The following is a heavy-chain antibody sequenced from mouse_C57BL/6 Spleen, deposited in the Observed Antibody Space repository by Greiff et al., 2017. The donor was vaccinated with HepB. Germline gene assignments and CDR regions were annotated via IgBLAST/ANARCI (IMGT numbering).Heavy chain of an antibody. Sequence: EVKLEESGGGLVQPGGSMKLSCVASGFTFSNYWMNWVRQSPEKGLEWVAQIRLKSDNYATHYAESVKGRFTISRDDSKSSVYLKMNNLRAEDTGIYYCTRSPFAYWGQGTLVTVSA. CDR2: IRLKSDNYAT. V-gene: IGHV6-3*01. CDR3: TRSPFAY. J-gene: IGHJ3*01. CDR1: GFTFSNYW.